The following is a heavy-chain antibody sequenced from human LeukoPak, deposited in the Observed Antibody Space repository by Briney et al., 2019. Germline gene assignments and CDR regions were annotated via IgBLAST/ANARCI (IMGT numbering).Heavy chain of an antibody. J-gene: IGHJ4*02. Sequence: PSETLSLTCTVSGGSISSYFWSWIRQPAGKGLEWIGRIYTSGSTNYNPSLKSRATISADKSTNQFSLKLRSVTAADTAVYYCARDRFGDLNYFDYWGQGTLVTVSS. CDR2: IYTSGST. CDR1: GGSISSYF. CDR3: ARDRFGDLNYFDY. D-gene: IGHD3-3*01. V-gene: IGHV4-4*07.